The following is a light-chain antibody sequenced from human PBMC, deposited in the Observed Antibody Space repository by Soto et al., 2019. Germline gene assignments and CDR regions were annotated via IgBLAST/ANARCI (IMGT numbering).Light chain of an antibody. Sequence: DVVMTQSPLSLPVTLGQPASISCRSSQSLLYSDGNTHLNWFHQRPGQSPRRLIYKVSNRDSGVPDRFSRSGSGTDFTLKISRVEAEDVGGYYCMQGTHWPPYTFGQGTKLEIK. CDR2: KVS. CDR1: QSLLYSDGNTH. CDR3: MQGTHWPPYT. J-gene: IGKJ2*01. V-gene: IGKV2-30*01.